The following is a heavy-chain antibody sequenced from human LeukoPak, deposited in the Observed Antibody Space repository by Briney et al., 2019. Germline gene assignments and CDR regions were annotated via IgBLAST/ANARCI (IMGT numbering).Heavy chain of an antibody. CDR2: IIPIFGTA. V-gene: IGHV1-69*13. D-gene: IGHD1-26*01. J-gene: IGHJ3*02. CDR3: ARDSYRAFDI. Sequence: GASVKVSCKASGCTFSSYAISWVRQAPGQGLEWMGGIIPIFGTANYAQKFQGRVTITADESTSTAYMELSSLRSEDTAVYYCARDSYRAFDIWGQGTMVTVSS. CDR1: GCTFSSYA.